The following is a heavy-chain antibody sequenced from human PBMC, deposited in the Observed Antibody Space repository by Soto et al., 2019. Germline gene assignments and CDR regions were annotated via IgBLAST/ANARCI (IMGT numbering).Heavy chain of an antibody. J-gene: IGHJ5*01. Sequence: GASVKVSCKASGYTFTSYYMHWVRQAPGQGLEWMGIINPSGGSTSYAQKFQGRVTMTRDTSTSTVYMELSSLRSEDTAVYYCARGARGYCSSTSCANWFDYWGQGTLVTVSS. V-gene: IGHV1-46*01. CDR1: GYTFTSYY. CDR2: INPSGGST. D-gene: IGHD2-2*01. CDR3: ARGARGYCSSTSCANWFDY.